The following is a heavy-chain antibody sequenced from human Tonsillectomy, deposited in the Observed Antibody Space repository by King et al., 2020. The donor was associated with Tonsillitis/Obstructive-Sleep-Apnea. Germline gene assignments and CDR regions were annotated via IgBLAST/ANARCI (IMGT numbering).Heavy chain of an antibody. V-gene: IGHV3-48*03. D-gene: IGHD3-10*01. CDR1: GFTFSGYE. CDR2: ISSSGSTI. CDR3: ARDTLWWYSDL. Sequence: VQLVESGGGLVQPGGSLRLSCAASGFTFSGYEMNWVRQAPGKGLEWVSYISSSGSTIYYADSVKGRFTISRDNAKNSLYLQMNKLRAEATVVYYCARDTLWWYSDLWGRGALVSVSS. J-gene: IGHJ2*01.